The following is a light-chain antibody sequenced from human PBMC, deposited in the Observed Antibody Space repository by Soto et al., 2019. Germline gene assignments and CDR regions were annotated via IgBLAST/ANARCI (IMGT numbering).Light chain of an antibody. CDR3: AAWDDSLSGRV. CDR2: SNN. J-gene: IGLJ1*01. Sequence: QSVLTQPPSASGTPGQRFTISCSGSSSNIGSNYVYWYQQLPGTAPKLLIYSNNQRPSGVPDRFSGSKSGTSASLAISGLRSEDEADYYCAAWDDSLSGRVFGTGTKVTVL. CDR1: SSNIGSNY. V-gene: IGLV1-47*02.